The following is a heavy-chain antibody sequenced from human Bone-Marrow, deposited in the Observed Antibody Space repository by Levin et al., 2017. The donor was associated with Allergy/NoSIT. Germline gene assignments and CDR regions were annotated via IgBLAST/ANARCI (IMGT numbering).Heavy chain of an antibody. CDR3: TPHYY. V-gene: IGHV3-74*01. J-gene: IGHJ4*02. CDR1: GLTLSSYW. CDR2: INSDGSIT. Sequence: GESLKISCAASGLTLSSYWMHWLRQAPGKGLVWVSRINSDGSITNYADSVKGRFTISRDNAKNTLYLQMNSLRAEDTAVYYCTPHYYWGQGTLVTVSS.